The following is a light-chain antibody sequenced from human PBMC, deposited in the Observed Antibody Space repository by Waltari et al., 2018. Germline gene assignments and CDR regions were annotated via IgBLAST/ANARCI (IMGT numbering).Light chain of an antibody. CDR2: DVS. Sequence: QSALTQPASVSGSPGQSVTIFCAGTSNDGGGYNSVSWYQEHPGQAPRFIIYDVSDRPYGVSDRFSVSESGNTASPTISGLQAEDEAEYYCSSQSSNDVVLFGGGTKLTVL. CDR3: SSQSSNDVVL. J-gene: IGLJ2*01. CDR1: SNDGGGYNS. V-gene: IGLV2-14*03.